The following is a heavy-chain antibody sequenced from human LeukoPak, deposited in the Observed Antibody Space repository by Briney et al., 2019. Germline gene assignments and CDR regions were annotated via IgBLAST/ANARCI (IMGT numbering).Heavy chain of an antibody. CDR1: GGSISSGSYY. V-gene: IGHV4-61*02. J-gene: IGHJ4*02. D-gene: IGHD1-26*01. CDR2: IYTSGST. CDR3: AIESGNYPFCLDY. Sequence: PSETLSLTCTVSGGSISSGSYYWSWIRQPAGKGLEWIGRIYTSGSTNYNPSLKSRVTISVDKSKNQFSLRLTSVTAADTAVYYCAIESGNYPFCLDYWGQGTLVTVSS.